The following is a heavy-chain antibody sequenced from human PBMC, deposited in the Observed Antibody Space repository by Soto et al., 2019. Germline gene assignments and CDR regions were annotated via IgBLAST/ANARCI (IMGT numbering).Heavy chain of an antibody. D-gene: IGHD2-2*01. V-gene: IGHV2-5*02. CDR1: GFSLTTSGVG. J-gene: IGHJ3*02. CDR2: IYWDDEK. Sequence: QITLKESGPTLVKPTQTLMLTCTFSGFSLTTSGVGVGWIRQPPGKALEWLALIYWDDEKRYSPSLQSRLTIKKDTSKNQVDLTVTNMNPANTDTYYCSHRVYASSYYAFDIWSQGTMVYISS. CDR3: SHRVYASSYYAFDI.